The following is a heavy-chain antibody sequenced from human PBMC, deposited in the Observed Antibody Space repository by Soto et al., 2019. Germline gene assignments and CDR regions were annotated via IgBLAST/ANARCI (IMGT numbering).Heavy chain of an antibody. CDR3: ASAVHGDPIDY. D-gene: IGHD4-17*01. CDR1: GFTFSSYD. J-gene: IGHJ4*02. CDR2: IGTAGDT. V-gene: IGHV3-13*01. Sequence: EVQLVESGGGLVQPGGSLRLSCAASGFTFSSYDMHWVRQATGKGLEWVSAIGTAGDTYYPGSVKGRFTISRENAKNYLYLQMNSLRAGDTAVYYCASAVHGDPIDYWGQGTLVTVSS.